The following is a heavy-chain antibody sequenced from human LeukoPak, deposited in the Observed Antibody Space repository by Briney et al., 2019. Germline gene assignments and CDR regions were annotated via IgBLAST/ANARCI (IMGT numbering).Heavy chain of an antibody. D-gene: IGHD3-10*01. V-gene: IGHV6-1*01. CDR3: ARGTIMVRGATPTYYFDY. CDR2: TYYRSKWYN. CDR1: GDSVSSNSAA. Sequence: SQTLSLTCAISGDSVSSNSAAWNWIRQSPSRGLEWLGRTYYRSKWYNDYAVSVKSRITINPDTSKNQFSLQLNSVTPEDTAVYYCARGTIMVRGATPTYYFDYWGQGTLVTVSS. J-gene: IGHJ4*02.